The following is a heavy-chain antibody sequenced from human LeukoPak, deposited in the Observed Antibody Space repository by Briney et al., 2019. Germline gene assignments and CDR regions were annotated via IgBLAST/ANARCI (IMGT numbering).Heavy chain of an antibody. CDR1: GFTFSSYP. CDR3: ARGENSGSYFTIGNAFDI. D-gene: IGHD1-26*01. Sequence: PGGSLRLSCAASGFTFSSYPMHWVRQAPGKGLEWVSSITGSGSYIYSADSVKGRFTISRDNAKNSLYLQMNSLRAEDTALYYCARGENSGSYFTIGNAFDIWGQGTMVTVSS. CDR2: ITGSGSYI. V-gene: IGHV3-21*01. J-gene: IGHJ3*02.